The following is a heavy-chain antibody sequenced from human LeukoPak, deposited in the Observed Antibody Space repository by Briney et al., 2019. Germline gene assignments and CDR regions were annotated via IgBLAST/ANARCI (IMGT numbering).Heavy chain of an antibody. V-gene: IGHV3-23*01. CDR3: AKGYCSSTTCSGFYGMDV. CDR1: RFTFSSYA. D-gene: IGHD2-2*01. CDR2: TSGGST. J-gene: IGHJ6*04. Sequence: GGSLRLSCAASRFTFSSYAMSWVRQAPGKGLEWVSTTSGGSTYYADSVKGRFTISRDNSKSTLYLRMNSLRAEDTAVYYCAKGYCSSTTCSGFYGMDVWGRGTTVTVSS.